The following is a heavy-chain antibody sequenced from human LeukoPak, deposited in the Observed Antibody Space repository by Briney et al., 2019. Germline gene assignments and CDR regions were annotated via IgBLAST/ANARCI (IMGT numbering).Heavy chain of an antibody. V-gene: IGHV3-11*01. J-gene: IGHJ5*02. CDR1: GFTFSDYY. Sequence: GGSLRLSCAASGFTFSDYYMSWIRQAPGKGLEWVSYISSSGSTIYYADSLKGRFTISSDNAKNSLYLQMNSLRAEATAVYYCSMDPGCSGGSCDTPAWFDPWGQGTLVTVSS. CDR2: ISSSGSTI. D-gene: IGHD2-15*01. CDR3: SMDPGCSGGSCDTPAWFDP.